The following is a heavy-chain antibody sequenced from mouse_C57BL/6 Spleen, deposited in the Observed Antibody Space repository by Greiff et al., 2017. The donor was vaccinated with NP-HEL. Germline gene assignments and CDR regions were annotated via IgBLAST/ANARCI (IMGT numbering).Heavy chain of an antibody. CDR1: GYTFTSYW. CDR3: ARSGGDYLLFDY. D-gene: IGHD2-4*01. V-gene: IGHV1-64*01. J-gene: IGHJ2*01. Sequence: QVQLQQPGAELVKPGASVKLSCKASGYTFTSYWMHWVKQRPGQGLEWIGMIHPNSGSTNYNEKFKSKATLTVDKSSSTAYMQLSSLTSEDSAVYYCARSGGDYLLFDYWGQGTTLTVSS. CDR2: IHPNSGST.